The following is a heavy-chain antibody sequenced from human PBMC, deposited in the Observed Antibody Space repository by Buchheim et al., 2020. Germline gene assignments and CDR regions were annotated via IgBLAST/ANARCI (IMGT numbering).Heavy chain of an antibody. CDR3: ARDLNYYDTSGLNWFDP. V-gene: IGHV4-34*01. Sequence: QVQLQQWGAGLLKPSETLSLTCAVYGGSFSGYYWSWIRQPPGKGLEWIGNIHYSGSTYYNPSLKSRVTISVDTSKNQFSLKLSSVTAADTAVYYCARDLNYYDTSGLNWFDPWGQGTL. D-gene: IGHD3-22*01. CDR2: IHYSGST. CDR1: GGSFSGYY. J-gene: IGHJ5*02.